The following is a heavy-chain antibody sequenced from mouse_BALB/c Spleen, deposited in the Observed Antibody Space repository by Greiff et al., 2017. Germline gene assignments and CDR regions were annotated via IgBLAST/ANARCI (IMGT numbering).Heavy chain of an antibody. J-gene: IGHJ4*01. D-gene: IGHD1-1*01. CDR3: ARGAAGSMDY. Sequence: EVKVVESGGGLVQPGGSLRLSCATSGFTFSDFYMEWVRQPPGKRLEWIAASRNKANDYKTEYSASVKGRFIVSRDTSQSILYLQMNALRAEDTAIYYCARGAAGSMDYWGQGTSVTVSS. V-gene: IGHV7-1*02. CDR1: GFTFSDFY. CDR2: SRNKANDYKT.